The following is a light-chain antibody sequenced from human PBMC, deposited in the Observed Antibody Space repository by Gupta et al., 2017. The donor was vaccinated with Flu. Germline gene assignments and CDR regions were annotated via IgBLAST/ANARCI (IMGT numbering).Light chain of an antibody. Sequence: SYVLTQPPSVSVAPGQTARITCGGNNIGRKSVHWYLQKPGQAPVLVVCDNIDRPSGTPERFSGSNSGNTATLTINRVEAGDEADYYCQVWDSSSAHRVFGGGTKLTVL. CDR1: NIGRKS. CDR3: QVWDSSSAHRV. V-gene: IGLV3-21*02. J-gene: IGLJ3*02. CDR2: DNI.